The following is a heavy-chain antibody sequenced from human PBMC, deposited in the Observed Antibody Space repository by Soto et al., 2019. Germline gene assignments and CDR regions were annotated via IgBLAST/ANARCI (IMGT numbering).Heavy chain of an antibody. J-gene: IGHJ4*02. Sequence: QITLKESGPTLVKPTQTLTLTCTFSGFSLSTSGVGVGWIRQPPGKALEWLALFYWDDDKRYSPSLMSRLTTPKDNSKNQLVPTMTNMDPVDTATSFSASILSGGYNSGSYGFSYDSRGQGTLVTVSS. CDR3: ASILSGGYNSGSYGFSYDS. V-gene: IGHV2-5*02. D-gene: IGHD6-19*01. CDR2: FYWDDDK. CDR1: GFSLSTSGVG.